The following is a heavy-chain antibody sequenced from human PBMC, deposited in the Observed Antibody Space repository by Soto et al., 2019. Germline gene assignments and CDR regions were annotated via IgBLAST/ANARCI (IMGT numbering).Heavy chain of an antibody. CDR3: AKDSGLGYSSSSEYYDILTGPFDP. V-gene: IGHV3-23*01. CDR2: ISGSGGST. D-gene: IGHD3-9*01. J-gene: IGHJ5*02. Sequence: GGSLRLSCAASGFTFSSYAMSWVRQAPGKGLEWVSAISGSGGSTYYADSVKGRFTISRDNSKNTLYLQMNSLRAEDTAVYYCAKDSGLGYSSSSEYYDILTGPFDPWGQGTLVTVSS. CDR1: GFTFSSYA.